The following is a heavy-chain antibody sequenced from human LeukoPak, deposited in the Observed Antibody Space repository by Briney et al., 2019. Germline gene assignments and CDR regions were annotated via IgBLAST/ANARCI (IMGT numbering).Heavy chain of an antibody. Sequence: GGSLRLSCTGSGFTFGAHSMAWVRQAPGKGPEGVGFIRGKAYGGATGYTASVKGRFTISRDDSKSIVYLRMNSLRTEDTAVYYCICLTDPFDYWGQGSLVTVSS. V-gene: IGHV3-49*04. CDR3: ICLTDPFDY. CDR1: GFTFGAHS. J-gene: IGHJ4*02. CDR2: IRGKAYGGAT.